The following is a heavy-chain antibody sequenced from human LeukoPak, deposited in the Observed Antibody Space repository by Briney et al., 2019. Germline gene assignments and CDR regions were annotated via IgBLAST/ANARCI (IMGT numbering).Heavy chain of an antibody. J-gene: IGHJ5*02. CDR3: ARGWGYSSSSGSPSMFDP. CDR1: GFTFSSYW. D-gene: IGHD6-6*01. CDR2: INSDGSST. V-gene: IGHV3-74*01. Sequence: PGGSLRLSCAASGFTFSSYWMHWVRQAQGKGLVWVSRINSDGSSTSYADSVKGRFTISRDNAKNTLYLQMNSLRAEDTAVYYCARGWGYSSSSGSPSMFDPWGQGTLVTVSS.